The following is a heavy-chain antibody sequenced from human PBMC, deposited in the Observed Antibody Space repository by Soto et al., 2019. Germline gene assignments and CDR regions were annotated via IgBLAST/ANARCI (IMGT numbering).Heavy chain of an antibody. CDR3: AKDLEVYCSSASCYCDAFDI. CDR1: GFTFSGYA. D-gene: IGHD2-2*01. Sequence: EVQLLESGGGLVQPGGSLRLSCATSGFTFSGYAMSWVRQAPGKGLEWVSAISGSGGRTYYADSVKGRFTISRDNSKNTVYLQIKSLRAEDTAVYYCAKDLEVYCSSASCYCDAFDIWGQGTMVTVSS. CDR2: ISGSGGRT. J-gene: IGHJ3*02. V-gene: IGHV3-23*01.